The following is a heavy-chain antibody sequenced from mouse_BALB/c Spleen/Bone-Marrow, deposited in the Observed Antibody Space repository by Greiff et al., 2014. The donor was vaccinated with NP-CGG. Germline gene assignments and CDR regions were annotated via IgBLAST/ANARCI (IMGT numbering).Heavy chain of an antibody. CDR3: ARYGYGSSYYAMDY. CDR1: GYTFTDYA. D-gene: IGHD1-1*01. Sequence: LVASGPELVRPGVSVKISCKGSGYTFTDYAMHWVKQSHAKSLEWIGVISTYSGNTNYNQKFKGKATMTVDKSSSTAYMELARLTSEDSAIYYCARYGYGSSYYAMDYWGQGTSVTVSS. J-gene: IGHJ4*01. V-gene: IGHV1-67*01. CDR2: ISTYSGNT.